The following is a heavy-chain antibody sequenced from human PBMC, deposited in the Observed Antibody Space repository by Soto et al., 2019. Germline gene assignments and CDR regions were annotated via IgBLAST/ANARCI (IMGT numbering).Heavy chain of an antibody. CDR2: INWNGCST. CDR1: GFTFDDYG. CDR3: ASGIVGATTYGMDV. D-gene: IGHD1-26*01. J-gene: IGHJ6*02. V-gene: IGHV3-20*04. Sequence: GGSLRLSCAASGFTFDDYGMSWVRQAPGKGLEWVSGINWNGCSTGYADSVKGRFTISRDNAKNSLYLQMNSLRAEDTALYYCASGIVGATTYGMDVWGQGTTVTVSS.